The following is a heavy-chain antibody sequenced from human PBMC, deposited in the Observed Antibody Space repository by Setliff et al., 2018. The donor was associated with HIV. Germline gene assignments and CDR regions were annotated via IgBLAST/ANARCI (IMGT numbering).Heavy chain of an antibody. D-gene: IGHD2-2*01. V-gene: IGHV3-11*01. J-gene: IGHJ3*02. Sequence: GGSLRLSCAASGFTLSDYYMSWIRQAPGKGLEWVSYISSRGSTMYYVDSVKGRFTISRDNAKNSLYLQMNSVRADDTAVYYCARAALRYCTSTSCPRVDAFDIWGQGTMVTVSS. CDR1: GFTLSDYY. CDR3: ARAALRYCTSTSCPRVDAFDI. CDR2: ISSRGSTM.